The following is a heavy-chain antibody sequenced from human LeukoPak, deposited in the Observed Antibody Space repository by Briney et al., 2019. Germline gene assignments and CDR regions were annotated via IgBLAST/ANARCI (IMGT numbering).Heavy chain of an antibody. D-gene: IGHD3-3*01. CDR3: ATDIHITIFGVVTY. Sequence: GASVKVSCKVSGYTLTELSMHWVRQAPGKGLEWMGGFDPEDGETIYAQKFQGRVTMTEDTSTDTAYMELSSLRSEDTAVYYCATDIHITIFGVVTYWGQGPLVTVSS. V-gene: IGHV1-24*01. CDR2: FDPEDGET. CDR1: GYTLTELS. J-gene: IGHJ4*02.